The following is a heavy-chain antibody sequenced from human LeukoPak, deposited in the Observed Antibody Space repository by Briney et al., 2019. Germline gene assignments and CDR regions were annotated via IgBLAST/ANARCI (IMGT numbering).Heavy chain of an antibody. CDR3: ARWDDYGYFDY. CDR1: GFPFGSHA. J-gene: IGHJ4*02. D-gene: IGHD4-17*01. Sequence: GGSLRLSCAASGFPFGSHAMKWVRQAPGKGLEWLSVIYTGGDTYYADSVRGRFTISRDNSKNTLYLQMNSLRAEDTAVYYCARWDDYGYFDYWGQGTLVTVSP. CDR2: IYTGGDT. V-gene: IGHV3-66*01.